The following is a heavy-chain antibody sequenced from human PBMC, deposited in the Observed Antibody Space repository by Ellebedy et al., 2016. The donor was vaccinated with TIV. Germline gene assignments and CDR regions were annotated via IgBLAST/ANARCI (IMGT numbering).Heavy chain of an antibody. V-gene: IGHV3-30*03. D-gene: IGHD3-3*01. CDR3: ARDRRITIFGVVTPGVFDL. CDR2: ISYDESNK. Sequence: GGSLRLXCAASGISFSTSGMHWVRQAPGKGLEWVAVISYDESNKYYADSVRDRFTISRDNSKNTLYLQMNSLRAEDTAVYYCARDRRITIFGVVTPGVFDLWGQGTVVTVSS. CDR1: GISFSTSG. J-gene: IGHJ3*01.